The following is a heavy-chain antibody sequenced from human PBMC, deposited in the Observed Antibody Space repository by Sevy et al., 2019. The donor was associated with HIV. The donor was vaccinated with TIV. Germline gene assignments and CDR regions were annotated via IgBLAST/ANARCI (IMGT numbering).Heavy chain of an antibody. J-gene: IGHJ3*02. Sequence: GESLKISCKGSGYSFTSYWIGWVRQMPGKGLEWMGIIYPGDSDTRDSPSFQGQVTISADKSISTAYLQWSSLKASDTAMYYCARKSRINDGLYYDAFAIWGQGTMVTASS. V-gene: IGHV5-51*01. D-gene: IGHD2-15*01. CDR1: GYSFTSYW. CDR2: IYPGDSDT. CDR3: ARKSRINDGLYYDAFAI.